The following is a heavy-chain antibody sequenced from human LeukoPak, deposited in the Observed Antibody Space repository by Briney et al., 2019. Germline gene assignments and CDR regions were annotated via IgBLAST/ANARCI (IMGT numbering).Heavy chain of an antibody. V-gene: IGHV3-30-3*01. CDR1: GFTFSSYA. CDR3: ARALTPMTGYYSPSFGY. CDR2: ISYDGSNK. J-gene: IGHJ4*02. D-gene: IGHD3-9*01. Sequence: GRSLRLSCAASGFTFSSYAMHWVRQAPGKGLEWVAVISYDGSNKYYADSVKGRFTISRDNSKNTLYLQMNSLRAEDTAVYYCARALTPMTGYYSPSFGYWGQGTLVTVSS.